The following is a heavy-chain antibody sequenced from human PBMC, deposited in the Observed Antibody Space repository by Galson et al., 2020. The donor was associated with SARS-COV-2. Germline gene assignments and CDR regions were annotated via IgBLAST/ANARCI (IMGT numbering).Heavy chain of an antibody. V-gene: IGHV3-30-3*01. J-gene: IGHJ4*02. CDR2: ISYDGNNT. CDR3: AREIYGGNGYDFDY. Sequence: GGSLRLSCAASGFTFSSYAMHWVRQAPAKGLEWVAVISYDGNNTYYADSVKGRFTISRDNFKNTLYLQMNSLRAEDTAVYYCAREIYGGNGYDFDYWGQGTLVTVSS. CDR1: GFTFSSYA. D-gene: IGHD2-21*01.